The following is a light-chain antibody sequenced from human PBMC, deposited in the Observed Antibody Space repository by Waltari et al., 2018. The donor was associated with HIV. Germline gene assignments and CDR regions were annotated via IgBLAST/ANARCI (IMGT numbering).Light chain of an antibody. J-gene: IGLJ2*01. CDR3: QSYDSSNHRGV. Sequence: NFMLTQPHSVSESPGKTVTISCTRSSGSIASKYVQWYQQRPGSSPTTVIYDDNQRPSGVPDRFSGSIDSSSNSASLTISGLKTEDEADYYCQSYDSSNHRGVFGGGTKLTVL. CDR2: DDN. CDR1: SGSIASKY. V-gene: IGLV6-57*01.